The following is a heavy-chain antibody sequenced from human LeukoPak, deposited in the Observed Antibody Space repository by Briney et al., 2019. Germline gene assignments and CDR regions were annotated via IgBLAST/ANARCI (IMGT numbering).Heavy chain of an antibody. V-gene: IGHV3-30*18. CDR1: GFSFSNYG. J-gene: IGHJ4*02. D-gene: IGHD4-17*01. Sequence: GGSLRLSCAASGFSFSNYGMHWVRQAPGKGLEWVAVISYDGSYKNYADSVKGRFTISRDNSKDTLNLQMNSLRAEDTAVYHCAKILVTTGNFDYWGQGTLVTVSS. CDR2: ISYDGSYK. CDR3: AKILVTTGNFDY.